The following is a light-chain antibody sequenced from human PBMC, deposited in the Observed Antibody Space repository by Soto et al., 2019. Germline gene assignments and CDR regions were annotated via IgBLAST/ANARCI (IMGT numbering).Light chain of an antibody. J-gene: IGLJ3*02. CDR3: CTYAGSYLWV. CDR1: SSDIGSYNY. CDR2: DVS. V-gene: IGLV2-11*01. Sequence: QSALTQPRSVSGSPGQSVTISCTGTSSDIGSYNYVSWYQQHPGKAPKLMIYDVSKRPSGVPDRFSGSKSGNTASLTISGLQTEDEAAYYCCTYAGSYLWVFGGGTKLT.